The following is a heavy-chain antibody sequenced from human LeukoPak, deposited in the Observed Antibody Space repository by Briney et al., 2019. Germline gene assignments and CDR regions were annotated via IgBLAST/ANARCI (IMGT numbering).Heavy chain of an antibody. V-gene: IGHV4-59*01. CDR2: IYYSGST. J-gene: IGHJ3*02. CDR1: GGSISGYY. Sequence: LETLSLTCTVSGGSISGYYWSWIRQPPGKGLEWIGYIYYSGSTSYNPSLKSRVTISVDTSKNQSSLKLSSVTAADTAVYYCAREGARWEPSFSAFDIWGQGTMVTVSS. D-gene: IGHD1-26*01. CDR3: AREGARWEPSFSAFDI.